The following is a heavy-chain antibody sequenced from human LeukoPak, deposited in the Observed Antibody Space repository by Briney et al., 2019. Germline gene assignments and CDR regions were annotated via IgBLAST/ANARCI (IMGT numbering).Heavy chain of an antibody. CDR1: GFSFDNYA. CDR3: AKTLRDLEWLTGELDV. V-gene: IGHV3-23*01. CDR2: IGGSGSDT. D-gene: IGHD3-3*01. Sequence: PGGSLRLSCAASGFSFDNYAMSWVRQTPGKGLEWVSAIGGSGSDTSYTDSVKGRFTISRDNSKSTLYLQMNSLRAEDTAVYHCAKTLRDLEWLTGELDVWGQGTAVIVSS. J-gene: IGHJ6*02.